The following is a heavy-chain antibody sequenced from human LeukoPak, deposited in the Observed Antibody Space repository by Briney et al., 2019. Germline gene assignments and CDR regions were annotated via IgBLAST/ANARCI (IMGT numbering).Heavy chain of an antibody. CDR2: ISSSNSYI. CDR3: ARDQGLLVVAGRFGY. J-gene: IGHJ4*02. CDR1: GFTFSRYS. Sequence: GGSLRLSCAASGFTFSRYSMNWVRQAPGKGLEGVSSISSSNSYIYNADSVKGRFTISRDNAKKSLYLQMNSLRAEDTAVYYCARDQGLLVVAGRFGYWGQGTLVTVSS. D-gene: IGHD6-19*01. V-gene: IGHV3-21*01.